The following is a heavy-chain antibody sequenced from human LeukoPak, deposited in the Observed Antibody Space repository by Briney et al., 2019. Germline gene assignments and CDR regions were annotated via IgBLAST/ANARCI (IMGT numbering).Heavy chain of an antibody. Sequence: SETPSLTCAVYGGSFSGYYWSWIRQPPGKGREWIGEINHSGSTNYNPALKSRGTISVDTSKNQFSLKLSSVTAADTAVYYCARARSWYDILTGYFRAGKEDYFDYWGQGTLVTVSS. CDR2: INHSGST. J-gene: IGHJ4*02. V-gene: IGHV4-34*01. CDR1: GGSFSGYY. D-gene: IGHD3-9*01. CDR3: ARARSWYDILTGYFRAGKEDYFDY.